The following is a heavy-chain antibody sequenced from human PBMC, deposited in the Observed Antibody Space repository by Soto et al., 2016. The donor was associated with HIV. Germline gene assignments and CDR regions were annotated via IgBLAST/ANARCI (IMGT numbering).Heavy chain of an antibody. CDR3: ARGYCSGGSCLPRGSFDY. J-gene: IGHJ4*02. D-gene: IGHD2-15*01. Sequence: VQLVESGGGVVQPGRSLRLSCAASGFTFSSYGMHWVRQAPGKGLEWVAVIWYDGSNKYYADSVKGRFTISRDNSKNTLYLQMNSLRAEDTAMYYCARGYCSGGSCLPRGSFDYVGPGNPGHRLL. CDR1: GFTFSSYG. CDR2: IWYDGSNK. V-gene: IGHV3-33*08.